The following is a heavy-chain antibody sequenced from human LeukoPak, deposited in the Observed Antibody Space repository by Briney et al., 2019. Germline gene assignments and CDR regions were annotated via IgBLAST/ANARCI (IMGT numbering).Heavy chain of an antibody. CDR3: ARSDGYGLVGI. Sequence: PSETLSLTCRVSGVSISSGSNYWGWIRQPPGKTLEWIGSIYSSGSTYYSSSLKSRVIILIDTAKNHFSLNLSSVTAADTAVYYCARSDGYGLVGIWGQGTMVTVSS. V-gene: IGHV4-39*07. CDR2: IYSSGST. D-gene: IGHD3-10*01. CDR1: GVSISSGSNY. J-gene: IGHJ3*02.